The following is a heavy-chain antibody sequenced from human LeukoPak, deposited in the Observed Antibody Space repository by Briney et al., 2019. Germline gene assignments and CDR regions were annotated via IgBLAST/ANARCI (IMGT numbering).Heavy chain of an antibody. CDR3: AKDLEWNLLRLNYFDY. Sequence: QSGGSLRLSCAASGFTFSSYAMSWVRQASGKGLEWVSSISGSAGTTYYADSVKGRFTISRDNSRNTLYLQMNNLRAEDTAIYYCAKDLEWNLLRLNYFDYWGQGTLVTVSS. CDR1: GFTFSSYA. V-gene: IGHV3-23*01. CDR2: ISGSAGTT. J-gene: IGHJ4*02. D-gene: IGHD1-26*01.